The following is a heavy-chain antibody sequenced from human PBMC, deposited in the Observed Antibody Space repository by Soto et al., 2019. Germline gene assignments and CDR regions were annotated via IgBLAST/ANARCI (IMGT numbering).Heavy chain of an antibody. CDR2: IPSRGRP. J-gene: IGHJ5*02. Sequence: QVQLRESAPGLVKPSQTLSLTRSVSGASVAGGSYYWSWVRQPPGKGLEWIGYIPSRGRPFYNPSLTSRGTISADTSKNQLSLQLTSVTAADTAVYYCARDTYSGYDFGLWGQGTLVTVSS. CDR3: ARDTYSGYDFGL. CDR1: GASVAGGSYY. V-gene: IGHV4-30-4*01. D-gene: IGHD5-12*01.